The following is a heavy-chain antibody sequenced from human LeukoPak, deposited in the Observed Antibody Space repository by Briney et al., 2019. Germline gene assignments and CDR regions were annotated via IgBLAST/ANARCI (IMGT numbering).Heavy chain of an antibody. J-gene: IGHJ4*02. V-gene: IGHV3-48*02. CDR1: GFTFNSYS. D-gene: IGHD6-19*01. Sequence: QTGGSLRLSCTASGFTFNSYSMNWFRQAPGKGLEWVSYISSSSGTIYYADTVKGRFTISRDNAKNSLYLRMNSLTDEDTAVYYCAAPGYGSGWTPLDFWGQGTLVTVSS. CDR3: AAPGYGSGWTPLDF. CDR2: ISSSSGTI.